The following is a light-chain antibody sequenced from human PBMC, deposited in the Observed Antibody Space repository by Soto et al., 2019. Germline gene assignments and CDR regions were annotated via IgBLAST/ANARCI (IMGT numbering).Light chain of an antibody. CDR1: QSSGSN. J-gene: IGKJ4*01. CDR2: GAS. CDR3: QQYENWPPVT. Sequence: EIVLTQSPGTLSLSPGERATLSCKTSQSSGSNFLAWYQQKAGQAPRLLIYGASTRATGIPARFSGSGSGTEFTLTISSLQSEDFTVYYCQQYENWPPVTFGGGTKV. V-gene: IGKV3-15*01.